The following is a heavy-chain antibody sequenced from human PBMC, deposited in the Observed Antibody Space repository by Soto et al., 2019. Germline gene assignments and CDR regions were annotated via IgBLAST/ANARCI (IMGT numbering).Heavy chain of an antibody. CDR1: GFTFSSYA. CDR2: ISYDGSNK. J-gene: IGHJ4*02. Sequence: PGGSLRLSCAASGFTFSSYAMHWVRQAPGKGLEWVAVISYDGSNKYYADSVKGRFTISRDNSKNTLYLQMNSLRAEDTAVYYCARDTVSFYSSSTFDYWGXGTLVNVSS. CDR3: ARDTVSFYSSSTFDY. D-gene: IGHD6-13*01. V-gene: IGHV3-30-3*01.